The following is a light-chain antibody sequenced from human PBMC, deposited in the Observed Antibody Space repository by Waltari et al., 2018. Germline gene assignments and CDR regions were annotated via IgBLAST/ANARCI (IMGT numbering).Light chain of an antibody. J-gene: IGKJ1*01. V-gene: IGKV3-20*01. CDR1: QKITSGY. CDR3: QQYGSSPRA. Sequence: EILLTQTLDNLSLSPGERATLSCRASQKITSGYLPWYQQKPGQTPRLLIYTTSSRATGTPDRFTGIGSGTDFTLTISRLEPEDFAVYYCQQYGSSPRAFGQGTKVEIK. CDR2: TTS.